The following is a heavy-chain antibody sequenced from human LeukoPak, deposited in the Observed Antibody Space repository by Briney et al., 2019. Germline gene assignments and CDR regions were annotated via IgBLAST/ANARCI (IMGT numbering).Heavy chain of an antibody. J-gene: IGHJ6*03. CDR1: RFTFSTYA. CDR2: ISGSGGST. D-gene: IGHD3-10*01. Sequence: GGSLRLSCAASRFTFSTYAMSWVRQAPGKGLEWVSTISGSGGSTYYADSVKGRFTISRDNSKNTLYLQINSLRAEDTALYYWGGGGFGEAYYYYYYMDVWGKGTTVTVSS. CDR3: GGGGFGEAYYYYYYMDV. V-gene: IGHV3-23*01.